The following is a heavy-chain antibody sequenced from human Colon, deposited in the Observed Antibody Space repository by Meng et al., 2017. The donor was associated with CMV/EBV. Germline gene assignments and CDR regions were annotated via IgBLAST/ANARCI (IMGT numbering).Heavy chain of an antibody. CDR2: SYNSGSN. V-gene: IGHV4-39*07. D-gene: IGHD3-10*01. CDR1: GVSVSSNSHF. CDR3: ARGVLCFFDY. J-gene: IGHJ4*02. Sequence: LQLEKSGPTLVKPSDTLSLTFSVCGVSVSSNSHFWGWVLQRPGMGLEDNESSYNSGSNYYNASLKNRFTMSVDTTKTQFSLELSSVSAADTAKYYCARGVLCFFDYWGQGTLVTVSS.